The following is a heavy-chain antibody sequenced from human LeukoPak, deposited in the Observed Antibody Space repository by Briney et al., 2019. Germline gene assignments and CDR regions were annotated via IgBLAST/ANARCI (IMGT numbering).Heavy chain of an antibody. V-gene: IGHV3-15*01. D-gene: IGHD1-26*01. J-gene: IGHJ4*02. CDR2: IKTKTDDGAT. CDR3: TTYVGATAY. CDR1: GFTFSNAR. Sequence: PGGSVRLSCAASGFTFSNARMIWVRQAPGKGLEWVGRIKTKTDDGATDYSAPVKARFTISRDDSKTTLYLQMNGLKTEDTAIYYCTTYVGATAYWGQGTLVTVSS.